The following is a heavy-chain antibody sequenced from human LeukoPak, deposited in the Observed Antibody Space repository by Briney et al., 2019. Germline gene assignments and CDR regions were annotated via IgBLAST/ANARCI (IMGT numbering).Heavy chain of an antibody. J-gene: IGHJ6*03. V-gene: IGHV3-21*01. CDR1: EFSFSRFG. D-gene: IGHD5-12*01. Sequence: PGGSLRLSCAVSEFSFSRFGMTWVRQAPGKGRVGRSSISSSSSDIYYVDPVKGRFTISRDNSKNSLYLQVNSLSAQDTAVYYCATGYSGYQSIYYYRDVWGKRTTVTVSS. CDR3: ATGYSGYQSIYYYRDV. CDR2: ISSSSSDI.